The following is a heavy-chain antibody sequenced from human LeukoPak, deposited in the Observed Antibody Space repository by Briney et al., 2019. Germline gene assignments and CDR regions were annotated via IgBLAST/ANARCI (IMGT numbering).Heavy chain of an antibody. Sequence: ASVKVSCKASGYTFTRYYMHWVRQAPGQGLEWMGMINPSGGDTTYAQKLQGRVTMTRDTSTSTVYMELSSLRSDDTAVYYCARENGGEDYWGQGTLVTVSS. CDR1: GYTFTRYY. CDR3: ARENGGEDY. CDR2: INPSGGDT. V-gene: IGHV1-46*01. D-gene: IGHD2-21*01. J-gene: IGHJ4*02.